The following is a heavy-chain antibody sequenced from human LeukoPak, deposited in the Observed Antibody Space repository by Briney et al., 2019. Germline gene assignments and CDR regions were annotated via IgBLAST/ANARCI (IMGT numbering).Heavy chain of an antibody. V-gene: IGHV3-66*01. CDR3: ARAPQRYDSSGDFDY. D-gene: IGHD3-22*01. CDR2: IYSGGST. J-gene: IGHJ4*02. Sequence: GGSLRLSCAASGFTVSSNYMSWVRQAPGKGLEWVSVIYSGGSTYYADSVKGRFTISRDNSKNTLYLQMNSLRAEDTAVYYCARAPQRYDSSGDFDYWGQGTLVTVSS. CDR1: GFTVSSNY.